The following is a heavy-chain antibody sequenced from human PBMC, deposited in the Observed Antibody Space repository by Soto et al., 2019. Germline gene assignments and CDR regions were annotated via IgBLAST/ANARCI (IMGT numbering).Heavy chain of an antibody. CDR2: IYYSGST. CDR3: ARHGGGVVPAAVDY. J-gene: IGHJ4*02. D-gene: IGHD2-2*01. V-gene: IGHV4-59*08. Sequence: PSETLSLTCTVSGGSISSYYWSWIRQPPGKGLEWIGYIYYSGSTNYNPPLKSRVTISVDTSKNQFSLKLSSVTAADTAVYYCARHGGGVVPAAVDYWGQGTLVTVSS. CDR1: GGSISSYY.